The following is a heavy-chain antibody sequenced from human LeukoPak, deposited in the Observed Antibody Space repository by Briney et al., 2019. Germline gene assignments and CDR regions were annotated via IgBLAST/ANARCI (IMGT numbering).Heavy chain of an antibody. D-gene: IGHD2-15*01. V-gene: IGHV1-2*02. Sequence: GASVKVSCKASGYTFTGYYMHWVRQAPGQGLGWMGWINPNSGGTNYAQKFQGRVTMTRDTSISTAYMELSRLRSDDTAVYYCAREELGYCSGGSCFKFDYWGQGTLVTVSS. J-gene: IGHJ4*02. CDR1: GYTFTGYY. CDR2: INPNSGGT. CDR3: AREELGYCSGGSCFKFDY.